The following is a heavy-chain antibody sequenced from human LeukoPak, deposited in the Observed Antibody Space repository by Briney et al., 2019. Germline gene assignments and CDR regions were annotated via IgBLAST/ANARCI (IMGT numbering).Heavy chain of an antibody. V-gene: IGHV1-18*04. CDR3: ARVAYYDILTGPRAFDI. Sequence: GASVKVSCKASGYTFTSYGISWVRQAPGQGLEWMGWISAYNGNTNYALKLQGRVTMTTDTSTSTAYMELRSLRSDDTAVYYCARVAYYDILTGPRAFDIWGQGTMVTVSS. J-gene: IGHJ3*02. CDR1: GYTFTSYG. CDR2: ISAYNGNT. D-gene: IGHD3-9*01.